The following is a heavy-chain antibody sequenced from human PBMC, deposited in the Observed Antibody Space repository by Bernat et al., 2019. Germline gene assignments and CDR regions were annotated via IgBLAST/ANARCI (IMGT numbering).Heavy chain of an antibody. CDR1: GFTFSSYG. D-gene: IGHD6-13*01. CDR3: AKERIPTRSHYTETSQLVFVMARYYYYGMDV. CDR2: ISYDGSNK. J-gene: IGHJ6*02. V-gene: IGHV3-30*18. Sequence: QVQLVESGGGVVQPGRSLRLSGAASGFTFSSYGMHWVRQAPGKGLEWVAVISYDGSNKYYADSVKGRFTISRDNSKNTLYLQMNSLRAEDTAVYYCAKERIPTRSHYTETSQLVFVMARYYYYGMDVWGQGTTVTVSS.